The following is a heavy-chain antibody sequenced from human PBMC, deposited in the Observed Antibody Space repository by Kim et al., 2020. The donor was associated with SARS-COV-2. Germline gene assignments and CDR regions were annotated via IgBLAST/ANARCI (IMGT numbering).Heavy chain of an antibody. Sequence: SETLSLNCSVSGSSIGIGYYWAWIRQPPWGGLEWIGSISHSSHTYYNSSLQSRVTMSVDRSKNLFSLMLTSVTAADTAMYFCARQLAGISFNFEVWGRGTMVTVSS. CDR1: GSSIGIGYY. V-gene: IGHV4-38-2*01. J-gene: IGHJ3*01. CDR3: ARQLAGISFNFEV. CDR2: ISHSSHT. D-gene: IGHD3-16*01.